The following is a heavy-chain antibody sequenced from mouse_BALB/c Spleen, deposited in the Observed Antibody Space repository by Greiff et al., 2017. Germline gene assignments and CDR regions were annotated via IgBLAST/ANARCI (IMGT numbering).Heavy chain of an antibody. CDR2: ISYSGST. CDR3: ARLITTVVDY. D-gene: IGHD1-1*01. V-gene: IGHV3-2*02. Sequence: EVKVEESGPGLVKPSQSLSLTCTVTGYSITSDYAWNWIRQFPGNKLEWMGYISYSGSTSYNPSLKSRISITRDTSKNQFFLQLNSVTTEDTATYYCARLITTVVDYWGQGTTLTVSS. CDR1: GYSITSDYA. J-gene: IGHJ2*01.